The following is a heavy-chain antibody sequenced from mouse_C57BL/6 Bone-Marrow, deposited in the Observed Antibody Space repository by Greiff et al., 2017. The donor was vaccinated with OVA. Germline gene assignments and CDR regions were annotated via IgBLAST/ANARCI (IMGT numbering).Heavy chain of an antibody. J-gene: IGHJ3*01. CDR3: ARDGSYYSPFAY. V-gene: IGHV7-1*01. D-gene: IGHD2-12*01. CDR1: GFTFSDFY. CDR2: SRNKANDYTT. Sequence: EVKVVESGGGLVQSGRSLRLSCATSGFTFSDFYMEWVRQAPGKGLEWIAASRNKANDYTTEYSASVKGRFIVSRDTSQSILYLQMNALRAEDTAIYYCARDGSYYSPFAYWGQGTLVTVSA.